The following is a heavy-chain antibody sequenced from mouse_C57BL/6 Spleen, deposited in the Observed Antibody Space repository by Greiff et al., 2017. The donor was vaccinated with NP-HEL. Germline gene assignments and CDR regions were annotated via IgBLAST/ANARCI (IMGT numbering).Heavy chain of an antibody. Sequence: EVKLMESGPGLAKPSQTLSLTCSVTGYSITSDYWNWIRKFPGNNLEYMGYIRYSGSTYYHPSLKSRISITRVTSKNQTYLQLNSVITEDTAAYYCARSRYDYDYARDYWGQGTSVTVSS. CDR3: ARSRYDYDYARDY. CDR2: IRYSGST. CDR1: GYSITSDY. D-gene: IGHD2-4*01. V-gene: IGHV3-8*01. J-gene: IGHJ4*01.